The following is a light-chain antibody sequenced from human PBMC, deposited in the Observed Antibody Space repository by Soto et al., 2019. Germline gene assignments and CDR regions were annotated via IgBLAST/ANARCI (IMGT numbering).Light chain of an antibody. CDR2: MVS. CDR3: QQYNGYPWT. J-gene: IGKJ1*01. Sequence: DIQLTQSPSTLSASIGDRVTITCRASESVNSWLAWYQQKPGKAPKFLIYMVSSLQSGVPSRFSGSGSGTEVTLTISSLQPDDFATYYCQQYNGYPWTFGQGTRVDIK. CDR1: ESVNSW. V-gene: IGKV1-5*03.